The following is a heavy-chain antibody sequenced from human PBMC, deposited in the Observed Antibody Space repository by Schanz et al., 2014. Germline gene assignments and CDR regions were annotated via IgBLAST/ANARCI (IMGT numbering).Heavy chain of an antibody. CDR1: GFTFSIYG. CDR3: ARGDPVAGLDY. J-gene: IGHJ4*02. Sequence: EVQLVESGGGLVQPGGSLRLSCAASGFTFSIYGMSWVRQAPGKGLEWVSIIYSGVSTYYADSVKGRFTISRDNSKNTVYLQMNSLRGEDTGMYYCARGDPVAGLDYWGRGTLVTVSS. V-gene: IGHV3-66*01. CDR2: IYSGVST.